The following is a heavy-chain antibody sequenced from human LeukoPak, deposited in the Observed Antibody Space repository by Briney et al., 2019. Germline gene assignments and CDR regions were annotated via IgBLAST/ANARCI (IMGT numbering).Heavy chain of an antibody. CDR1: GGSISSGGYY. CDR3: ARSPVRGVINY. J-gene: IGHJ4*02. D-gene: IGHD3-10*01. CDR2: IYYSGST. V-gene: IGHV4-31*03. Sequence: PSETLSLTCTVSGGSISSGGYYWSWIRQHPGRGLEWIGYIYYSGSTYYNPSLKSRVTISVDTSKNQFSLKLSSVTAADTAVYYCARSPVRGVINYWGQGTLVTVSS.